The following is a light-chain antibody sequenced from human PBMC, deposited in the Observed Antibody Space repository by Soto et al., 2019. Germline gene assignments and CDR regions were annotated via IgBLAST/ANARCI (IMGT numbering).Light chain of an antibody. CDR1: QSISSW. CDR2: DAS. Sequence: DIQMTQSPSTLSASVGDRVTITCRASQSISSWLAWYQQKPGKAPKLLIYDASSLESGFPSRFSGSGSGTEFTLTISSLQPDDFATYYCQQYNSYSGTFGQGTNVEIK. J-gene: IGKJ1*01. CDR3: QQYNSYSGT. V-gene: IGKV1-5*01.